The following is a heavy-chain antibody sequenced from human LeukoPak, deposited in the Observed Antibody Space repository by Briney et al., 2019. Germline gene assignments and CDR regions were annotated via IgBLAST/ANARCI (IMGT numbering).Heavy chain of an antibody. Sequence: SETLSLTCTVSGDSISSSSYYWGWIRQPPGKGLEWIGTFYYGGSTCHNPSLKSRVTISVDTSKNQFSLRLSSVTAADTALYYCASGGEQLWPYEPFSSWGQGTLVTVSS. CDR2: FYYGGST. V-gene: IGHV4-39*01. D-gene: IGHD1/OR15-1a*01. CDR1: GDSISSSSYY. CDR3: ASGGEQLWPYEPFSS. J-gene: IGHJ5*02.